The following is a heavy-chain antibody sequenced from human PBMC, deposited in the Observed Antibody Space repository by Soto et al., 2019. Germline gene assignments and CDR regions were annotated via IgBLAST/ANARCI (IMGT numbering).Heavy chain of an antibody. D-gene: IGHD3-22*01. CDR3: ARRDRSGFSYWLDT. J-gene: IGHJ5*02. V-gene: IGHV4-31*03. Sequence: SETLSLTCTVSGGSISDGYYWTWIRQHRGKGLEWIGSISASGSTSYNPSLKSRLTVSVDKSKNQFSLNLRSVTAADTAVYYCARRDRSGFSYWLDTWGQGTLVTVSS. CDR2: ISASGST. CDR1: GGSISDGYY.